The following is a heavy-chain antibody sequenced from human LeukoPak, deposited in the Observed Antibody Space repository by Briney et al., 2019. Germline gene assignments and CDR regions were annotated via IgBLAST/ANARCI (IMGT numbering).Heavy chain of an antibody. D-gene: IGHD6-13*01. J-gene: IGHJ4*02. V-gene: IGHV4-39*01. Sequence: SETLSLTCTVSGGSIGSSSYYWGWIRQPPGKGLEWIGSIYYSGSTYYNPSLKSRVTISVDTSKNQFSLKLSSVTAADTAVYYCARRRVYFDYWGQGTLVTVSS. CDR3: ARRRVYFDY. CDR1: GGSIGSSSYY. CDR2: IYYSGST.